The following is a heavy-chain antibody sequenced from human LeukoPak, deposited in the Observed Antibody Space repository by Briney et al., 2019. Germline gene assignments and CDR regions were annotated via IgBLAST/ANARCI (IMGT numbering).Heavy chain of an antibody. D-gene: IGHD6-13*01. CDR3: ARGYSSPNWFDP. CDR2: IKEDGSEK. CDR1: GFTFSRSW. V-gene: IGHV3-7*05. J-gene: IGHJ5*02. Sequence: GGSLRLSCAASGFTFSRSWMSWVRQTPGKGLEWVANIKEDGSEKYYVDSVKGRFTISRDNAKDSLYLQMNSLRADDTAVYYCARGYSSPNWFDPWGQGTLVTVSS.